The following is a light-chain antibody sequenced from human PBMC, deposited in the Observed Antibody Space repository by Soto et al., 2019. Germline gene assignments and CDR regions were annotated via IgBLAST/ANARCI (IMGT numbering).Light chain of an antibody. CDR1: QSVSDY. Sequence: DIQMTQSPSSLSASVGDRVTITCRASQSVSDYLAWYQQKPGKPPKLLISKVSSLQSGVPSRFSGSGSGTEFTLTISSLQPDDFATYYCQQYSTYKMFGQGTKVEIK. CDR3: QQYSTYKM. CDR2: KVS. J-gene: IGKJ1*01. V-gene: IGKV1-5*03.